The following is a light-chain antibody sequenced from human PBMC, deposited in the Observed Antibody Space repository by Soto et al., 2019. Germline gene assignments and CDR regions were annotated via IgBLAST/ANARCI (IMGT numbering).Light chain of an antibody. V-gene: IGKV3D-15*01. Sequence: EIVMTQSPATLSVSPGERGTLSCRASHTVATNLAWYQQNPGQAPRLLIYHASTRATGIPARFSGSGSGTEFTLTISSLQSEDFAVYYCQQYNQWPPWTFGQGTKVDIK. J-gene: IGKJ1*01. CDR2: HAS. CDR1: HTVATN. CDR3: QQYNQWPPWT.